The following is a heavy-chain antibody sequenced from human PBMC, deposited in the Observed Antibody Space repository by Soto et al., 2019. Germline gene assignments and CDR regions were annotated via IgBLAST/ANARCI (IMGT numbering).Heavy chain of an antibody. J-gene: IGHJ5*02. CDR1: GFSFTGYY. Sequence: ASVKVSCKASGFSFTGYYIHWLRQAPGQGLEWMGWINAHSGGTEYAQKFQGRVTLTRDTSIATAYLTLTSLTSDDTTLYYCAKDLTRQLAYWLDPWGQGTQVTVS. D-gene: IGHD6-6*01. V-gene: IGHV1-2*02. CDR2: INAHSGGT. CDR3: AKDLTRQLAYWLDP.